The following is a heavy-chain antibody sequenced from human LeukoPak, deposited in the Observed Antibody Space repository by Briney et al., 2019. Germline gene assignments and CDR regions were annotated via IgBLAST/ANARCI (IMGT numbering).Heavy chain of an antibody. D-gene: IGHD6-6*01. J-gene: IGHJ4*02. Sequence: GASVKVSCKASGYTFTSYGISWVRQAPGQGLEWMGWISAYNGNTNYAQKLQGRVTMTTDTSTSTADMELRSLRSDDTAAYYCARAPLPEYPNFVYWGQGALVTVSS. CDR2: ISAYNGNT. CDR1: GYTFTSYG. V-gene: IGHV1-18*01. CDR3: ARAPLPEYPNFVY.